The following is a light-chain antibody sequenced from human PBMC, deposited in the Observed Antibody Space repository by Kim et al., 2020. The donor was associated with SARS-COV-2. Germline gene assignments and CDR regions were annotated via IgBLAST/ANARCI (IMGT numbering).Light chain of an antibody. CDR2: DVS. Sequence: EIVLTQSPATLSLSPGERATLSCRASQTLGSYFAWYQHKPGQAPRLLIYDVSNRAAGTPARFSGSGSGTDFTLTISSLEPEDFAVYYCQDRNNWPTWTFGQGTKVDIK. V-gene: IGKV3-11*01. CDR1: QTLGSY. J-gene: IGKJ1*01. CDR3: QDRNNWPTWT.